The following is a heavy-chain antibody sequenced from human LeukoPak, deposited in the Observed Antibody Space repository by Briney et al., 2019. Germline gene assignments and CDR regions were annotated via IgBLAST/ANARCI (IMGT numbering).Heavy chain of an antibody. CDR1: GFIFSNAW. Sequence: PGGSLRLSCAASGFIFSNAWMSWVRQAPGKGLEWVGRIRSKTGGGTTDYAAPVKGRFTISRDDSKNMLYLQMNSLKTEDTAVYYCIYYYDSSGYLLDYWGQGTLVTVSS. CDR2: IRSKTGGGTT. CDR3: IYYYDSSGYLLDY. D-gene: IGHD3-22*01. J-gene: IGHJ4*02. V-gene: IGHV3-15*01.